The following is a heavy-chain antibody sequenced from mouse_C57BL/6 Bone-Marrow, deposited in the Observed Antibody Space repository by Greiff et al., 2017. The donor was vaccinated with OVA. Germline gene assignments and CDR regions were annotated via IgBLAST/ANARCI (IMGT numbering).Heavy chain of an antibody. CDR2: ISDGGSYT. V-gene: IGHV5-4*01. CDR3: ARVPYYYGSSLYAMDY. J-gene: IGHJ4*01. D-gene: IGHD1-1*01. CDR1: GFTFSSYA. Sequence: EVQGVESGGGLVKPGGSLKLSCAASGFTFSSYAMSWVRQTPEKRLEWVATISDGGSYTYYPDNVKGRFTISRDNAKNNLYLQMSHLKSEDTAMYYCARVPYYYGSSLYAMDYWGQGTSVTVSS.